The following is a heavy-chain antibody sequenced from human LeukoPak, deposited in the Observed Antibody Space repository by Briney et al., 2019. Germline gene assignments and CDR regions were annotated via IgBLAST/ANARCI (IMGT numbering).Heavy chain of an antibody. CDR3: ARDFAWLVDY. CDR2: VSRDGGSK. D-gene: IGHD6-19*01. V-gene: IGHV3-30*04. Sequence: GGSLRLSCAASGFTLSSYAMHWVRQAPGKGLEWVAHVSRDGGSKHYADSVKGRFTISRDNSENTLHLQMNSLRTEDTAVYYCARDFAWLVDYWGQGTLVTVSS. CDR1: GFTLSSYA. J-gene: IGHJ4*02.